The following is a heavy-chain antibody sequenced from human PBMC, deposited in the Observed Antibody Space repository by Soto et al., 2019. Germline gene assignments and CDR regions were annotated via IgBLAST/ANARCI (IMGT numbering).Heavy chain of an antibody. CDR2: IRSKTYGGTT. J-gene: IGHJ3*02. CDR1: VFTFGDYA. CDR3: TRVLGYCSGGSCYFGRTNAFDI. Sequence: EVQLVESGGGLVQPGRSLRLSCTASVFTFGDYAMSWFHQAPGKGLEWVGFIRSKTYGGTTEYAASVKGRFTISRDDSKSIAYLQMNSLKTEDTAVYYCTRVLGYCSGGSCYFGRTNAFDIWGQGTMVTVSS. D-gene: IGHD2-15*01. V-gene: IGHV3-49*03.